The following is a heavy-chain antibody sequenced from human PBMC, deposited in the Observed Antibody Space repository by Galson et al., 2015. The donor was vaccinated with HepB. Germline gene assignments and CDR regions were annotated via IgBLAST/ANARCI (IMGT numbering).Heavy chain of an antibody. Sequence: SVKVSCKASGYTFTGDYLHWVRQGPGQGFEWMGWINPKSGGTSYPQKFQGRVTMTRDTSISTAYMELTRLKSDDTAVYFCAREGRAFYDSSGYPLLDYWGQGTLVTVSS. V-gene: IGHV1-2*02. CDR1: GYTFTGDY. CDR2: INPKSGGT. D-gene: IGHD3-22*01. J-gene: IGHJ4*02. CDR3: AREGRAFYDSSGYPLLDY.